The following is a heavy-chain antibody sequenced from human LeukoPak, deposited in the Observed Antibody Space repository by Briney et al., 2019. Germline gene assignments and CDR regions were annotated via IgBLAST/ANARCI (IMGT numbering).Heavy chain of an antibody. CDR1: GYTFTNYG. J-gene: IGHJ6*03. V-gene: IGHV1-18*01. CDR2: ISAYNGNT. Sequence: ASVKVSCKASGYTFTNYGISWVRQAPGQGLEWMGWISAYNGNTNYAQKFQGRVTMTTDKSTSTAYMELRSLRSDDTAVYYCARGFVRTTVYMDVWGKGTTVTISS. CDR3: ARGFVRTTVYMDV. D-gene: IGHD3-10*02.